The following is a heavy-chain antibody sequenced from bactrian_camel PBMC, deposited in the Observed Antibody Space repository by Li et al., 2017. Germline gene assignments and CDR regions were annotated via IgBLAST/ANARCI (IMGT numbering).Heavy chain of an antibody. J-gene: IGHJ4*01. CDR2: IAPSTGST. Sequence: VQLVESGGGSVQSGGSLRLSCAASGSGYISGTYCLGWFRQVSGKEREGVAAIAPSTGSTYYDDSIKGRFTVSHVNSNNTLHLQMNSLQPDDTAVYYCAAVAEGRTVEGGVSLWTLFESGYWGQGTQVTVS. V-gene: IGHV3S1*01. D-gene: IGHD3*01. CDR3: AAVAEGRTVEGGVSLWTLFESGY. CDR1: GSGYISGTYC.